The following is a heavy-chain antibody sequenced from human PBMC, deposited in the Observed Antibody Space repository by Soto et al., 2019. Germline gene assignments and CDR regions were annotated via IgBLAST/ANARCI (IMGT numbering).Heavy chain of an antibody. Sequence: QVQLVQSGAEVKKPGASVKVSCKASGYTFTSYGISWVRQAPGQGLEWMGWISAYSGNTNYAQKLQGRVTMTTDTSTSTAYMELRSLRSDATAVYYCARDLGIATAGDYLDYWGQGTLVTVSS. CDR2: ISAYSGNT. D-gene: IGHD6-13*01. V-gene: IGHV1-18*01. J-gene: IGHJ4*02. CDR3: ARDLGIATAGDYLDY. CDR1: GYTFTSYG.